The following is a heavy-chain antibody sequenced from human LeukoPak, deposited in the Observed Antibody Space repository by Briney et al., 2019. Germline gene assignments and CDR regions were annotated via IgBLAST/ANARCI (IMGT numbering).Heavy chain of an antibody. CDR1: GFSFSSYS. CDR2: ISSTSKTI. Sequence: GGSLRLSCAASGFSFSSYSMNWVRQAPGKGLEWVSYISSTSKTIFYADSVKGRFIISRDNAKNSLYLQMNSLRAEDTAVYYCARDGHSSDFDCWGQGTLVAVSS. CDR3: ARDGHSSDFDC. V-gene: IGHV3-48*01. J-gene: IGHJ4*02. D-gene: IGHD3-22*01.